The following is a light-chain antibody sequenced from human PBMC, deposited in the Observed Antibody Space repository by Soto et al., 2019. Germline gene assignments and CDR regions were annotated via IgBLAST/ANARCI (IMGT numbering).Light chain of an antibody. CDR3: SSYAGSTTFDV. J-gene: IGLJ1*01. V-gene: IGLV2-8*01. CDR1: NSDVGGYNY. CDR2: DVN. Sequence: QSALTQPPSASGSPGQSVAISCTGTNSDVGGYNYVSWYQQHPGKAPKLMIYDVNKRPSGVPDRFSGSKSGNTASLTVSGLQAEEEADYDCSSYAGSTTFDVFGTGTKLTVL.